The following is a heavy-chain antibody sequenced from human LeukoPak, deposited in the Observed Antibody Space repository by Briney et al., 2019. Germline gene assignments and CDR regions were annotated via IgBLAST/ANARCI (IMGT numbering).Heavy chain of an antibody. CDR3: AKSGPYCSSTSCNYFDP. J-gene: IGHJ5*02. D-gene: IGHD2-2*01. CDR2: ISGSGGST. V-gene: IGHV3-23*01. Sequence: GSLRLSCAASRFTFSNFAMSWVRQAPGKGLEWVSAISGSGGSTYYADSVKGRFTISRDNSKNALFLQMNSLRAEDTAVYYCAKSGPYCSSTSCNYFDPWGQGTLVTVSS. CDR1: RFTFSNFA.